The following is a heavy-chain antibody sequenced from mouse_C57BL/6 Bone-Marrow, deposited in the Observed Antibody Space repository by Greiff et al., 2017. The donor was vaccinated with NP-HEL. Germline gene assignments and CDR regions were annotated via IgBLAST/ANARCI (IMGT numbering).Heavy chain of an antibody. CDR1: GYSFTGYY. CDR2: INPSTGGT. J-gene: IGHJ3*01. Sequence: EVQLQQSGPELVKPGASVKISCKASGYSFTGYYMNWVKQSPEKSLEWIGEINPSTGGTTYNQKFKAKATLTVDKSSSTAYMQLKSLTSEDSAVYYCARRTPMAGFAYWGQGTLVTVSA. V-gene: IGHV1-42*01. D-gene: IGHD2-3*01. CDR3: ARRTPMAGFAY.